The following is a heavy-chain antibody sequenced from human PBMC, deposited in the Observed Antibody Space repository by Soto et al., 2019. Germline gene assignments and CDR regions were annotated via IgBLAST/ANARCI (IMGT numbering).Heavy chain of an antibody. V-gene: IGHV3-30-3*01. CDR3: ARGEYYDFWSGYSPGYYYGIDV. J-gene: IGHJ6*02. D-gene: IGHD3-3*01. CDR1: GFTFSSYA. Sequence: GGSLRLSCAASGFTFSSYAMHWVRQAPGKGLEWVAVISHDGSNKYYADSVKGRFTISRDNSKNTLYLQMNSLRAEDTAVYYCARGEYYDFWSGYSPGYYYGIDVWGQGTTVTVSS. CDR2: ISHDGSNK.